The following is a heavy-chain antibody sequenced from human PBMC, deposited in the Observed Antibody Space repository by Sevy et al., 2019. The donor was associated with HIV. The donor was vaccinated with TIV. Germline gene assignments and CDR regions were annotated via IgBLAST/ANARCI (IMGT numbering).Heavy chain of an antibody. Sequence: SETLSLTCTVSGASISTYVWTWIRQPPGKGLEWVGYFFYTGNPNYNPSLSSRVTISGDTSKNQFSLTLSSVTAADTADYYCATGAGVSKSDFWGQGTLVTVSS. D-gene: IGHD3-10*01. J-gene: IGHJ4*02. CDR3: ATGAGVSKSDF. V-gene: IGHV4-59*12. CDR2: FFYTGNP. CDR1: GASISTYV.